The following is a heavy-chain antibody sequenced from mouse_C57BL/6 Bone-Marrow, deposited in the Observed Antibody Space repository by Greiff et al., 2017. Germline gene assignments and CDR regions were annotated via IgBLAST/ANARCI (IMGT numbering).Heavy chain of an antibody. CDR2: IDPENGDT. J-gene: IGHJ4*01. V-gene: IGHV14-4*01. D-gene: IGHD2-10*01. Sequence: VQLQQSGAELVRPGASVKLSCTASGFNIKDDYMHWVKQRPEQGLEWIGWIDPENGDTEYASKFQGKATITADTSSNTAYLQLSSLTSEDTDVYYCTTAYYGNPYAMDYWGQGTSVTVSS. CDR1: GFNIKDDY. CDR3: TTAYYGNPYAMDY.